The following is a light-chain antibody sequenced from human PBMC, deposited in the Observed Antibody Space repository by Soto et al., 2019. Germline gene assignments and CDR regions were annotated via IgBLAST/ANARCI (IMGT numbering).Light chain of an antibody. CDR2: GNT. V-gene: IGLV1-40*01. CDR3: QSYDSSLGAGV. Sequence: QSVLTQPPSVSGAPGQRVTISCTGSSSNIGAGYDVHWYQQLPGTVPKLLIYGNTNRPSGVPDRFSGSKSGTSASLAITGLQAEDEADYYCQSYDSSLGAGVVGGGTKLTVL. CDR1: SSNIGAGYD. J-gene: IGLJ3*02.